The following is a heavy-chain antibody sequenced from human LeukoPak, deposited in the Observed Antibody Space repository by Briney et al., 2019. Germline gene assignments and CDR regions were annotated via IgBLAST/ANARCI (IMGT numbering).Heavy chain of an antibody. CDR3: ARKGDGDGRYDY. J-gene: IGHJ4*02. V-gene: IGHV3-64*01. CDR1: GFTFSSYA. CDR2: ISSNGGST. D-gene: IGHD5-24*01. Sequence: GGSLRLSCAASGFTFSSYAMHWVRQAPGKGLEYVSAISSNGGSTHYTNSVKGRFTISRDNSKNTLYLQMGSLRAEDMAIYYCARKGDGDGRYDYWGQGTLVTVSS.